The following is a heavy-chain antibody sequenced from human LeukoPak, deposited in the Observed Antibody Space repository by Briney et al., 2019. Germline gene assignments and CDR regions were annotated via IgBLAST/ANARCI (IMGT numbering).Heavy chain of an antibody. CDR3: ARLAAAGKVDY. V-gene: IGHV1-46*01. CDR1: GYTFTSYY. Sequence: GASVKVSCKASGYTFTSYYMHWVRQAPGQGLEWMGIINPSGGSTSYAQKFQGRVTMTRDTSTSTVYMELSSLRSEDTAVYHCARLAAAGKVDYWGQGTLVTVSS. J-gene: IGHJ4*02. D-gene: IGHD6-13*01. CDR2: INPSGGST.